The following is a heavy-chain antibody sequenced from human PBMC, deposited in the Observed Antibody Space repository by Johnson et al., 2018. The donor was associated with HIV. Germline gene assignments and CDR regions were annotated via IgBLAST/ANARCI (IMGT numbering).Heavy chain of an antibody. CDR2: ISYDGSNK. J-gene: IGHJ3*02. CDR1: GFTFSRYG. V-gene: IGHV3-30*03. Sequence: QVQLVESGGGVVQPGRSLRLSCAASGFTFSRYGMHWVRQAPGKGLEWVAVISYDGSNKYYADSVKGRFTISRDNSKNTLYLQMNSLRAEDTAVYYCARDWGLYSSGWYVDAFDIWGQGTMVTVSS. D-gene: IGHD6-19*01. CDR3: ARDWGLYSSGWYVDAFDI.